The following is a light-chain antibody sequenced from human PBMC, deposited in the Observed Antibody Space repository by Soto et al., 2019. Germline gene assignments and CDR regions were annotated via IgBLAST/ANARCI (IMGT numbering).Light chain of an antibody. Sequence: EIVLTQSPATLSLSPGERATLSCRASQSVSTYLAWYQHKPGQAPRLLIYHASNRATGIPARFSGSGSGTVFTLTISSLEPEDFAVYYCQQRSNWMYTFGQGTKLEIK. J-gene: IGKJ2*01. CDR2: HAS. CDR1: QSVSTY. CDR3: QQRSNWMYT. V-gene: IGKV3-11*01.